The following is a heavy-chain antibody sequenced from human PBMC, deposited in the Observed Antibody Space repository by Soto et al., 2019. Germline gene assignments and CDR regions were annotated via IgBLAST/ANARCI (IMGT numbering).Heavy chain of an antibody. D-gene: IGHD3-16*01. J-gene: IGHJ6*02. CDR1: GDSMRRSDYY. Sequence: QVQLQESGPGLLKPSQTLSLTCTVSGDSMRRSDYYWSWIRQPPGRGLEWRGYISHRGYPHYIPSLKSRLSISNVTSNHQFSLRLTSVTAADTAVYFCARVGEVVYVPAKANYHRYGMDVWGQGTTVTVAS. CDR2: ISHRGYP. V-gene: IGHV4-30-4*01. CDR3: ARVGEVVYVPAKANYHRYGMDV.